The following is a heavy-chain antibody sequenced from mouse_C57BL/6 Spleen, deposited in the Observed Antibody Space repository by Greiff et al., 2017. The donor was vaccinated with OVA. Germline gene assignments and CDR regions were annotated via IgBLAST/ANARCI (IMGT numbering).Heavy chain of an antibody. CDR1: GFTFSSYT. D-gene: IGHD1-1*01. J-gene: IGHJ1*03. CDR2: ISGGGGNT. CDR3: ARHLDYYGSSSHWYFDV. Sequence: EVKLMESGGGLVKPGGSLKLSCAASGFTFSSYTMSWVRQTPEKRLEWVATISGGGGNTYYPDSVKGRFTISRDNAKNTLYLQMSSLRSEDTALYYCARHLDYYGSSSHWYFDVWGTGTTVTVSS. V-gene: IGHV5-9*01.